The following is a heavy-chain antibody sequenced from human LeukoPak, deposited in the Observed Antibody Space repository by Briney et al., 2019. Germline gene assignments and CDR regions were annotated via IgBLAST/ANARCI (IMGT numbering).Heavy chain of an antibody. CDR1: GFTFSYYS. CDR2: ISSGGTTI. D-gene: IGHD3-22*01. J-gene: IGHJ4*02. Sequence: GGSLRLSCAASGFTFSYYSMNWVRQAPGKGLEWVSFISSGGTTIYYTDSVKGRFTISRDNAKNSLYLQMNSLRDEDTAVYYCARGKYYDSSGYYSGRYDYWGQGTLVTVSS. CDR3: ARGKYYDSSGYYSGRYDY. V-gene: IGHV3-48*02.